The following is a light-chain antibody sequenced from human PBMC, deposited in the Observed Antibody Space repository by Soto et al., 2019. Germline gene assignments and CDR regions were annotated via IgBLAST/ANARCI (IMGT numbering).Light chain of an antibody. CDR3: SSFTSSSTGV. Sequence: QSALTQPASVSGSPGQSITISCTGTSSDIGGYNYVSWYQQHPGKAPKLMIYEVSNRPSGVYNRFSGSKSSNTASLTISGLQAEDEAYYYCSSFTSSSTGVFGGGTKVTVL. CDR1: SSDIGGYNY. CDR2: EVS. V-gene: IGLV2-14*01. J-gene: IGLJ3*02.